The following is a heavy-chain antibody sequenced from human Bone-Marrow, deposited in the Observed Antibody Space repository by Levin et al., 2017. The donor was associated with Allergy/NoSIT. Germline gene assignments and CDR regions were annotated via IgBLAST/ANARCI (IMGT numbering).Heavy chain of an antibody. J-gene: IGHJ4*02. V-gene: IGHV4-39*07. CDR1: GGSVNYGRNY. CDR3: ARSTYTYYFDS. CDR2: LYYSGRS. D-gene: IGHD5/OR15-5a*01. Sequence: KPSETLSLTCTVSGGSVNYGRNYWAWLRQPPGKGLEWLGSLYYSGRSYYHPSLKSRVTISLDTSKNQFSLRLTSVTAADTAVYYCARSTYTYYFDSWDQGTLVAVSS.